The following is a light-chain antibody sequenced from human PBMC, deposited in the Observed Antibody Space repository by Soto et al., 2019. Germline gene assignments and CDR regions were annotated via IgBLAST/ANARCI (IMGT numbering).Light chain of an antibody. J-gene: IGKJ5*01. V-gene: IGKV3-15*01. CDR1: RSVGSL. CDR3: QQYNEWPIT. CDR2: RAS. Sequence: EIVLTQSPATLSVSPGERATLSCMASRSVGSLLAWYQQKPGQAPRLLIYRASSRATGISGSFSGSGSGTEFTLTITSLQSEDFAVYYCQQYNEWPITFGQGTRLEIK.